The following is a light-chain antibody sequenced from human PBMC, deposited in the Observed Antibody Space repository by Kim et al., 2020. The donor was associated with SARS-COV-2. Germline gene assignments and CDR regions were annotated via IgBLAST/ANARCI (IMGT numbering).Light chain of an antibody. J-gene: IGKJ4*01. CDR3: LKCTCHVLS. CDR1: QGIRND. Sequence: DIQMTQSPSSLSASVGDRVTITCRASQGIRNDLTWYQQKPGQAPKRIIYSASNLQTGVPSRFSGSGSGTEFTLTISNVQPEDFATYYCLKCTCHVLSFGGGTEVDIK. V-gene: IGKV1-17*02. CDR2: SAS.